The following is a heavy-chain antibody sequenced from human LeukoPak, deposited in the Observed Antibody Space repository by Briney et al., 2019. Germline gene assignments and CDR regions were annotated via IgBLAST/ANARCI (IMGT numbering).Heavy chain of an antibody. CDR2: ISSTGGTI. J-gene: IGHJ2*01. CDR1: GFTFSSNS. D-gene: IGHD6-6*01. Sequence: PGGSLRLSCAASGFTFSSNSMNWVRQAPGKGLEWVSYISSTGGTIYYADSMKGRFTISRDNAKNSLYLQMNSLRVEDTAVYYCAKGHKQLVSWYFDLWGRGTLVTVSS. CDR3: AKGHKQLVSWYFDL. V-gene: IGHV3-48*04.